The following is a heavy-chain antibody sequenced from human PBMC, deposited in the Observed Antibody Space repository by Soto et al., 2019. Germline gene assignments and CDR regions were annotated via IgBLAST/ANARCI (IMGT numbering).Heavy chain of an antibody. Sequence: GESLKISCAASGFTFSSYAMSWVRQAPGKGLEWVSAISGSGGSTYYADSVKGRFTISRDNSKNTLYLQMNSLRAEDTAVYYCAKPPLTGDLRVAFDIWGQGTMVTVSS. D-gene: IGHD7-27*01. J-gene: IGHJ3*02. CDR1: GFTFSSYA. CDR2: ISGSGGST. CDR3: AKPPLTGDLRVAFDI. V-gene: IGHV3-23*01.